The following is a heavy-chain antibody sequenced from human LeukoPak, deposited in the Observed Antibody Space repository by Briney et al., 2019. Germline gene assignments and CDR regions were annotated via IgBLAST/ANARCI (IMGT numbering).Heavy chain of an antibody. D-gene: IGHD6-13*01. CDR3: AKSGGWGWLAAAGSSGPFDY. V-gene: IGHV3-30*18. Sequence: PGGSLRLSCAASGFTFSSYGMHWVRQARGKGLEWVAVISYDGSNKYYADSVKGRFTISRDNSKNTLYLQMNSLRAEDTAVYYCAKSGGWGWLAAAGSSGPFDYWGQGTLVTVSS. J-gene: IGHJ4*02. CDR1: GFTFSSYG. CDR2: ISYDGSNK.